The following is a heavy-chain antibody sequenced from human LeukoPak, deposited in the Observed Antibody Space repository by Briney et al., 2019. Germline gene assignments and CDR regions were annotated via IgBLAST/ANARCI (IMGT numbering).Heavy chain of an antibody. J-gene: IGHJ4*02. D-gene: IGHD1-26*01. CDR1: GFISSSKY. CDR2: IYSVGST. V-gene: IGHV3-66*02. Sequence: GGSLRFSCAAAGFISSSKYMSWVRQAPGKGLEWVSVIYSVGSTYYADSVKGRFTISRDNSKNVLYLQMNSLRGEDSAVYYCARVDRIVGVTRYFDYWGQGSLVTVSS. CDR3: ARVDRIVGVTRYFDY.